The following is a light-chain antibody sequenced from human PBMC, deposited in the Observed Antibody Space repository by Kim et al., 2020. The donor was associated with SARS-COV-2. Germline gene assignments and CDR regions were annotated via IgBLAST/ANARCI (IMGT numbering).Light chain of an antibody. CDR2: DAS. CDR3: QQFNDVPLT. Sequence: DIQMTQSPSSLSASVGDRVTITCQANQDIRNYLNWYQQKSGNPPKLLIYDASNLETGVPSRFSGSGSGTAFTLTISSLQPEDIGTYYCQQFNDVPLTLGCATKVDIK. V-gene: IGKV1-33*01. J-gene: IGKJ4*01. CDR1: QDIRNY.